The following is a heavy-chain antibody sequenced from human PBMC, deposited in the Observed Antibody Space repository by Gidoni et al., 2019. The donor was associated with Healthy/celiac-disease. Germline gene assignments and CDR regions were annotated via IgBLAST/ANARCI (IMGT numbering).Heavy chain of an antibody. CDR2: IIPIFGTA. CDR3: ARDRIEFGSGSSPFDP. V-gene: IGHV1-69*01. J-gene: IGHJ5*02. CDR1: GGTFSSNA. D-gene: IGHD3-10*01. Sequence: QVQLVQSGSGVKTPGSSLRFSCKPSGGTFSSNAISGVRQAPGQGLEWMGGIIPIFGTANYAQKFQGRVTITADESTSTAYMELSSLRSEDTAVYYCARDRIEFGSGSSPFDPWGQGTLVTVSS.